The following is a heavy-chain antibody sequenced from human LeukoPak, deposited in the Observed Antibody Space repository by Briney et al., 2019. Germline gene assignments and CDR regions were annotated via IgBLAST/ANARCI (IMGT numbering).Heavy chain of an antibody. CDR3: AKDRGDIVVVPSGHYYYYYMDV. CDR1: GFTFSSYA. J-gene: IGHJ6*03. D-gene: IGHD2-2*01. CDR2: ISGSGGST. V-gene: IGHV3-23*01. Sequence: SGGSLRLSCAASGFTFSSYAMSWVRQAPGKGLEWVSAISGSGGSTYYADSVKGRFTISRDNSKNTLYLQMNSLRAEDTAVYYCAKDRGDIVVVPSGHYYYYYMDVWGKGTTVTVSS.